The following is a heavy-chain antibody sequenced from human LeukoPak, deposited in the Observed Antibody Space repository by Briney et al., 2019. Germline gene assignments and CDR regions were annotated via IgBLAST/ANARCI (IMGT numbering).Heavy chain of an antibody. J-gene: IGHJ4*02. CDR1: GYTFTGYY. V-gene: IGHV1-46*01. CDR3: AREVGYGDYEADY. Sequence: ASVKVSCKASGYTFTGYYMHWVRQAPGQGLEWMGIINPSGGSTTYAQKFQGRVTMTRDMSTSTVYMELNSLRSEDTAMYYCAREVGYGDYEADYWGQGTLVTVSS. CDR2: INPSGGST. D-gene: IGHD4-17*01.